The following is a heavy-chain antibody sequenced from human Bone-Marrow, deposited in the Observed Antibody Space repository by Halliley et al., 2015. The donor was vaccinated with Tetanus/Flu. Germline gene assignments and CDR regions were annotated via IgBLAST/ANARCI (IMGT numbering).Heavy chain of an antibody. V-gene: IGHV3-7*03. D-gene: IGHD1-26*01. J-gene: IGHJ4*02. CDR3: ARGEVGVTRQPYFFDI. CDR2: IKQDGSVK. Sequence: ANIKQDGSVKYYVESVKGRFTISRDNAKNSVFLQMNSLRADATALYYCARGEVGVTRQPYFFDIWGQGTLVTVSS.